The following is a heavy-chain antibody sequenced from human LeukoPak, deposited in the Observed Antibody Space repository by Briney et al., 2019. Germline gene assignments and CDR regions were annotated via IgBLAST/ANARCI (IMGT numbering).Heavy chain of an antibody. V-gene: IGHV3-21*01. Sequence: PGGSLRLSCAASGFTFSSYNMNWVRQAPGKGLEWASFISTSSRYMYYADSVKGRFSISRDNAKNSLYLQLNSLRAEDTAVYYCAKSGGSCTSTSCHAAHDYWGQGTLVTVSS. J-gene: IGHJ4*02. D-gene: IGHD2-2*03. CDR1: GFTFSSYN. CDR3: AKSGGSCTSTSCHAAHDY. CDR2: ISTSSRYM.